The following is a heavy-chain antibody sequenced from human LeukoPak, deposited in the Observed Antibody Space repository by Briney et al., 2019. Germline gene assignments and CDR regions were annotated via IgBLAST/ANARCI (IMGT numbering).Heavy chain of an antibody. V-gene: IGHV1-18*01. D-gene: IGHD6-19*01. J-gene: IGHJ3*02. CDR1: GYTFTSYG. CDR3: ARAPVAVAVHDAFDI. Sequence: ASVKVSCKASGYTFTSYGISWVRQALGQGLEWMGWISAYNGNTNYAQKLQGRVTMTTDTSTSTAYMELRSLRSDDTAVYYCARAPVAVAVHDAFDIWGQGTMVTVSS. CDR2: ISAYNGNT.